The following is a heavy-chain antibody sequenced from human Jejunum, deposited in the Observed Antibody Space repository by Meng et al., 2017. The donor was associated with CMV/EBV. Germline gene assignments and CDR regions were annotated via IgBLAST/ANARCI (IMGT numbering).Heavy chain of an antibody. CDR1: GSPFPASD. V-gene: IGHV1-2*02. Sequence: PGSPFPASDVHWGRQAPGQGLEWMGWINPNSEGTNNEQKFQGRVTMTRDTSISTAYMELSRLRSDDTAVYYCARDQRRGYWFDPWGQGTLVTVSS. CDR2: INPNSEGT. D-gene: IGHD3-10*01. J-gene: IGHJ5*02. CDR3: ARDQRRGYWFDP.